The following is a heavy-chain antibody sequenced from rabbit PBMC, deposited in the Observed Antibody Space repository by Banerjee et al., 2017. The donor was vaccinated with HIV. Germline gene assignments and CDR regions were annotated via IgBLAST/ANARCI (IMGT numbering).Heavy chain of an antibody. CDR1: GFDFSSYG. D-gene: IGHD6-1*01. J-gene: IGHJ2*01. CDR2: IDPVFGST. CDR3: ARSDNSYAYAFAP. V-gene: IGHV1S47*01. Sequence: QEQLVESGGGLVQPGGSLKLSCKASGFDFSSYGVSWVRQAPGKGLEWIGYIDPVFGSTYYASWVNGRFTISSHNAQNTLYLQLNSLTAADTATYFCARSDNSYAYAFAPWGQGTLVTVS.